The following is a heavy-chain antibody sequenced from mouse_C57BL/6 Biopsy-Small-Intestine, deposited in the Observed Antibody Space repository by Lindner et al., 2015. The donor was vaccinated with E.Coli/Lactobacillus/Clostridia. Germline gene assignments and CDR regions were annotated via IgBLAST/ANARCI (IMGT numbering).Heavy chain of an antibody. V-gene: IGHV1-82*01. D-gene: IGHD3-1*01. Sequence: VQLQESGPEPVKPGASVKISCKTSGNTFSDSWMNWVQQRPGKGLEWIGRILPGDGDTVYNGNFKGKATLTVDRSSNIAYMQLSSLASEDSAVYFCARGTGGFAYWGQGTLVTVSA. CDR3: ARGTGGFAY. J-gene: IGHJ3*01. CDR1: GNTFSDSW. CDR2: ILPGDGDT.